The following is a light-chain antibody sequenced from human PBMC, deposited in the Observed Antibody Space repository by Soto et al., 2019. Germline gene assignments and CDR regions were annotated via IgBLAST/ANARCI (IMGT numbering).Light chain of an antibody. J-gene: IGKJ1*01. Sequence: VMTQSPDTLSLSPGGTPSLPCRASQSVRTYWAWFQQKPGQAPRLLIYGASARAPGVPARFSGRGSGTEFTLTISNLQSEDFAIYYCQQYDNWPPVTFGPGTKVDLK. CDR3: QQYDNWPPVT. CDR2: GAS. V-gene: IGKV3-15*01. CDR1: QSVRTY.